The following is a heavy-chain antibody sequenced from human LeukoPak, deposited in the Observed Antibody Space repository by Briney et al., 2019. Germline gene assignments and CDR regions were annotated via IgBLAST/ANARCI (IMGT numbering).Heavy chain of an antibody. Sequence: PGGSLRLSCAASGFTFSSYAMSWVRQAPGRGLEWVSAISGSGGSTYYADSVKGRFTISRDNSKNTLYLQMNSLRAEDTAVYYCAKVGGRYSSSSRENAFDIWGQGTMVTVSS. V-gene: IGHV3-23*01. CDR3: AKVGGRYSSSSRENAFDI. D-gene: IGHD6-6*01. CDR1: GFTFSSYA. J-gene: IGHJ3*02. CDR2: ISGSGGST.